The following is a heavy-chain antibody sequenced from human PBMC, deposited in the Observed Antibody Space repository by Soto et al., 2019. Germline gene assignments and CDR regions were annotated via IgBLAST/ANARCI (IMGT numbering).Heavy chain of an antibody. CDR1: GFTFSSYG. CDR3: ARDDGDSGYDLYFYYGMDV. CDR2: IWYDGSNK. Sequence: GGSLRLSCAASGFTFSSYGMHWVRQAPGKGLEWVAVIWYDGSNKYYADSVKGRFTISRDNSKNTLYLQMNSLRAEDTAVYYCARDDGDSGYDLYFYYGMDVWGQGTTVTVS. D-gene: IGHD5-12*01. V-gene: IGHV3-33*01. J-gene: IGHJ6*02.